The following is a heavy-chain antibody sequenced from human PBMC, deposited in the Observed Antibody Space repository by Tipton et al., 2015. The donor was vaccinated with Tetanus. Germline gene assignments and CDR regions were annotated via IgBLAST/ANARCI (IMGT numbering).Heavy chain of an antibody. Sequence: TLSLTCTVSGGSISSFYWYWIRQPPGKGLEWIAYIYQNGDANYNPSLQSRVTISVDTSKNQFSLQLAFVTAADTAIYYCARERIEAFYYHGLDVWGPGTPVPVSS. D-gene: IGHD2-21*01. CDR2: IYQNGDA. CDR3: ARERIEAFYYHGLDV. V-gene: IGHV4-59*01. CDR1: GGSISSFY. J-gene: IGHJ6*02.